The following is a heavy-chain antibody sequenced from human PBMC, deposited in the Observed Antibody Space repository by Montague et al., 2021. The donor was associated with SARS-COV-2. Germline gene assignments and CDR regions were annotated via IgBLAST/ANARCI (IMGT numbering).Heavy chain of an antibody. V-gene: IGHV4-61*02. D-gene: IGHD2-2*01. CDR3: ARDAGFTSFTRWYIDL. CDR1: GGSINTGGYY. Sequence: TLSLTCSVSGGSINTGGYYWNWIRQSAGKGLEWIGRIYSSGSTNSRPSLKSRVTISLDTSKNQFSLWLSSVTAADTAVYYCARDAGFTSFTRWYIDLWGHGTLVTVSS. J-gene: IGHJ2*01. CDR2: IYSSGST.